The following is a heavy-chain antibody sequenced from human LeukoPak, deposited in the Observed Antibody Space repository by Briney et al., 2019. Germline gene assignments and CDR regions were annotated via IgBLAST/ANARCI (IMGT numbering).Heavy chain of an antibody. J-gene: IGHJ4*02. Sequence: GGSLRLSCAASGFTFSSYGMHWVRQAPGKGLEWVEVISYDGSNNYYADSVNGRFTISRDNSKNTLYLQMNSLRAEDTAVYYCAKDPSYDSSGYYFDYWGQGTLVTVSS. CDR3: AKDPSYDSSGYYFDY. CDR2: ISYDGSNN. V-gene: IGHV3-30*18. D-gene: IGHD3-22*01. CDR1: GFTFSSYG.